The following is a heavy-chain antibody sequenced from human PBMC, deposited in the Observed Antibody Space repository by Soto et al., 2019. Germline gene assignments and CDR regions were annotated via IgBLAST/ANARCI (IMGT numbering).Heavy chain of an antibody. V-gene: IGHV4-34*01. CDR3: ATGLTYSSSWYKWFDT. Sequence: SETLSLTCAVYCGSFSGYDGTWILQPPGKGLEWIGEINHSGGTNYNPSLKSRVSISVDTSKTQFSLKLSSVTAADTAVYYCATGLTYSSSWYKWFDTWGQGTLVTVSS. CDR1: CGSFSGYD. CDR2: INHSGGT. D-gene: IGHD6-13*01. J-gene: IGHJ5*02.